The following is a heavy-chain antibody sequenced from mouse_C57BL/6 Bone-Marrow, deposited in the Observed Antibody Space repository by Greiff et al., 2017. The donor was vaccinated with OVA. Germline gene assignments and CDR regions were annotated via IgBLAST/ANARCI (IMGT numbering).Heavy chain of an antibody. CDR3: AIGDGYLYYAMDY. CDR2: IYPGGGYT. Sequence: VKLQESGAELVRPGTSVKMSCKASGYTFTNYWIGWAKQRPGHGLEWIGDIYPGGGYTNYNEKFKGKATLTADKSSSTAYMQFSSLTSEDSAIYYCAIGDGYLYYAMDYWGQGTSVTVSS. J-gene: IGHJ4*01. CDR1: GYTFTNYW. V-gene: IGHV1-63*01. D-gene: IGHD2-3*01.